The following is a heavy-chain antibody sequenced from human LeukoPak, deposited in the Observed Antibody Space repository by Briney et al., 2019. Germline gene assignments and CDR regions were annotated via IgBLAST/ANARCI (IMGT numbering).Heavy chain of an antibody. Sequence: GGSLRLSCAASGFTFSNYGMHWVRQAPGKGLEWVAVISFDESDKYYADSVKGRFTISRDNSKNTLYLQMNSLRPEDTAVYYCAKGVVAATNAAYYGMDVWGQGTTVTVSS. CDR2: ISFDESDK. CDR3: AKGVVAATNAAYYGMDV. V-gene: IGHV3-30*18. J-gene: IGHJ6*02. D-gene: IGHD2-15*01. CDR1: GFTFSNYG.